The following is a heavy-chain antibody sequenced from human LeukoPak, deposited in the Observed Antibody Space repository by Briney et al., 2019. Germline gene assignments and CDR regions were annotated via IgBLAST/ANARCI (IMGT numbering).Heavy chain of an antibody. CDR2: IQNDATNK. V-gene: IGHV3-30*02. Sequence: GGSLRLSCAASGFTFSSYNIHWVRQAPGKGLEWVAFIQNDATNKYYAESVKGRFTASRDNSKNTSFLQMIDLRPEDTAVYYCARVPAGLWYFDLWGRGTLVTVSS. CDR1: GFTFSSYN. CDR3: ARVPAGLWYFDL. J-gene: IGHJ2*01.